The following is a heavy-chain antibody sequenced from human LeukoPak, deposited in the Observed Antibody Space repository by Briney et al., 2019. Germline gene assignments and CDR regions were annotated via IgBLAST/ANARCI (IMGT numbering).Heavy chain of an antibody. D-gene: IGHD6-19*01. CDR1: GFTFSSYG. CDR2: IRYDGSNK. CDR3: ATGSSSGWYGRLDY. Sequence: GGSLRLSCAGSGFTFSSYGMHWVRQAPGKGLEWVAFIRYDGSNKYYVDSVKGRFTISRDNSKNTLYLQMNSLRAEDTAVYCATGSSSGWYGRLDYWGQGTLVTVSS. J-gene: IGHJ4*02. V-gene: IGHV3-30*02.